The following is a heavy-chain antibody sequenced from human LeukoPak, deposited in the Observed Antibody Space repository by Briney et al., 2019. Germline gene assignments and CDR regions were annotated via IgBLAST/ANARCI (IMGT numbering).Heavy chain of an antibody. J-gene: IGHJ4*02. CDR2: ISTSSTR. Sequence: GGSLRLSCAASGFTLTGYTMTWVRQAPGKGLDWISSISTSSTRYYADSVKGRFTVSRDNAKNSLSPQMNSLRDEDTAVYYCAGGLLRYSDYWGRGTLVTVSS. CDR3: AGGLLRYSDY. CDR1: GFTLTGYT. D-gene: IGHD3-9*01. V-gene: IGHV3-48*02.